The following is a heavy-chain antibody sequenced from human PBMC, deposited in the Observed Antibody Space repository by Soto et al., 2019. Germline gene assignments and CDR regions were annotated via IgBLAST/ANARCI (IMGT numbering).Heavy chain of an antibody. J-gene: IGHJ4*02. Sequence: EVQLLESGGGLVQPGGSLRLSCSASGFIFSNYAMSWIRQAPGKGLEWVSSISGGGGGTHYADSVKGRFTISRDNSKSTLHLQINRLRTEDTAVYYCAKGSQYDMLIAYHAFDFWGQGTLVTVSS. D-gene: IGHD3-9*01. CDR2: ISGGGGGT. CDR3: AKGSQYDMLIAYHAFDF. CDR1: GFIFSNYA. V-gene: IGHV3-23*01.